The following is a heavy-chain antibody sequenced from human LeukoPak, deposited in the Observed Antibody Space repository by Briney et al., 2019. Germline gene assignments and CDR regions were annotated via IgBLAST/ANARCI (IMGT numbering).Heavy chain of an antibody. CDR1: GVSISSYY. D-gene: IGHD4-17*01. CDR3: ARGSGRSNFDY. Sequence: WETLSLTCTVSGVSISSYYWSWIRQPPGKGLEWLGNIYYSGSTNYNPSLKSRVTISLDPSKNQFSLMLNSVTAADTAVYYCARGSGRSNFDYLGQGTLVTVSS. V-gene: IGHV4-59*12. J-gene: IGHJ4*02. CDR2: IYYSGST.